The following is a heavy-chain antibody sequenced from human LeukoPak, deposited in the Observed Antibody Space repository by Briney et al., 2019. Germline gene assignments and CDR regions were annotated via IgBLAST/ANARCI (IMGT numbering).Heavy chain of an antibody. Sequence: PSETLSLTCAVSGYSISSGYYWGWIRQPPGKGLEWIGTFHHPGTTYYNPSLSSRVTISVDTSKNQFSLRLNSVTAADTAVYFCARGPGYTANWNYFDYWGQGALVTVSS. V-gene: IGHV4-38-2*01. J-gene: IGHJ4*02. D-gene: IGHD1-20*01. CDR2: FHHPGTT. CDR1: GYSISSGYY. CDR3: ARGPGYTANWNYFDY.